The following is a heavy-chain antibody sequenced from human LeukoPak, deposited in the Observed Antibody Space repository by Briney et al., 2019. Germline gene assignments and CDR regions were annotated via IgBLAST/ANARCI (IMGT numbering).Heavy chain of an antibody. D-gene: IGHD3-10*02. CDR2: ISSSGSTI. J-gene: IGHJ6*04. V-gene: IGHV3-48*03. Sequence: PGGSLRLSCAASGFTFDDYGMNWVRQAPGKGLEWVSYISSSGSTIYYADSVEGRFTISRDNAKNSLYLQMNSLRAEDTAVYYCAELGITMIGGVWGRGTTVTISS. CDR3: AELGITMIGGV. CDR1: GFTFDDYG.